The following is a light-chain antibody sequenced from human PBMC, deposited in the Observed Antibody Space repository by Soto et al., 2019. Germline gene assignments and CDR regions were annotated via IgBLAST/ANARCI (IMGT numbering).Light chain of an antibody. V-gene: IGKV3-11*01. CDR2: DAY. Sequence: VVLTQSPFTLSLSPLEIATLSCSASQSFRGLLAWYQQKPGQAPRLLIYDAYNRATGIPPRFSGSGSGTDFTLTISSLEPEDFAVYYCQQRSSWPFTFGPGTKVDI. CDR3: QQRSSWPFT. CDR1: QSFRGL. J-gene: IGKJ3*01.